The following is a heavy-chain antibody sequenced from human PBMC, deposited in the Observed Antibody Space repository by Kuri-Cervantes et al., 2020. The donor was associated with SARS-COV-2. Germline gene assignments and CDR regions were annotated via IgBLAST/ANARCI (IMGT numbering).Heavy chain of an antibody. V-gene: IGHV1-18*01. CDR1: GYTFTSYG. CDR2: ISAYNGNT. CDR3: ARDRLAAAGTTEHRH. J-gene: IGHJ1*01. Sequence: ASVKVSCKASGYTFTSYGISWVRQAPGQGLEWMGWISAYNGNTNYAQKHQGRVTMTTDTSTSTAYMELRSLRSDDTAVYYCARDRLAAAGTTEHRHWGQGTLVTVSS. D-gene: IGHD6-13*01.